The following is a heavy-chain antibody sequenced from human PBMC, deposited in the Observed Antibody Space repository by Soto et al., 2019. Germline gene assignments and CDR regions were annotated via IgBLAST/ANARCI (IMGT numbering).Heavy chain of an antibody. CDR3: ARDLSWNYGNYYYGMDV. CDR1: GFTFSSYA. J-gene: IGHJ6*02. Sequence: GGSLRLSCAASGFTFSSYAMHWVRQAPGKGLEWVAVISYDGSNKYYADSVKGRFTISRDNSKNTLYLQMNSLRAEDTAVYYCARDLSWNYGNYYYGMDVWGQGTTVTVS. CDR2: ISYDGSNK. V-gene: IGHV3-30-3*01. D-gene: IGHD1-7*01.